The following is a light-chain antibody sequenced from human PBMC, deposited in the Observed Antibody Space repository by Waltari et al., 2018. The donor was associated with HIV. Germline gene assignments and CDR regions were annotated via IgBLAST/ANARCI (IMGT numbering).Light chain of an antibody. CDR2: RNP. V-gene: IGLV1-44*01. CDR1: TSNIRRNT. J-gene: IGLJ2*01. Sequence: QSVLTQPPSASGTLGQAVPISCFGSTSNIRRNTVNWYQHLPGAAPKLIIFRNPQRPSGVPDRFSGSQSGTSAFLTITGLLSGDEATYYCAAWDASLHVLFGGGTQLTVV. CDR3: AAWDASLHVL.